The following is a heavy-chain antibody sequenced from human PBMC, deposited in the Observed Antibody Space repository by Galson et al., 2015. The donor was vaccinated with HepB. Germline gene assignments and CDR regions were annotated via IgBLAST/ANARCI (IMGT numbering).Heavy chain of an antibody. CDR3: ARLTRWWPGVLEYYFDY. J-gene: IGHJ4*02. CDR1: GGSISSSSYY. CDR2: IYHSGST. Sequence: SETLSLTCTVSGGSISSSSYYWGWIRQPPGKGLEWIGSIYHSGSTYYNPSLKSRVTISVDTSKNQFSLKLSSVTAADTAVYYCARLTRWWPGVLEYYFDYWGQGTLVTVSS. D-gene: IGHD2-15*01. V-gene: IGHV4-39*01.